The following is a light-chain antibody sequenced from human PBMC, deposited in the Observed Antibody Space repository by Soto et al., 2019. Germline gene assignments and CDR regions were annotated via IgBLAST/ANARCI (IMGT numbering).Light chain of an antibody. CDR2: GAS. CDR1: QSVSSSY. V-gene: IGKV3-20*01. CDR3: QQYGSSST. J-gene: IGKJ5*01. Sequence: EIVLTQSPSTLSFSPGERATPSCRASQSVSSSYLAWYQQKPGQAPRLLIYGASSRPTGIPDRFSGSGSGTDFTLTISRLEPEDFAVYYCQQYGSSSTFGQGTRREIK.